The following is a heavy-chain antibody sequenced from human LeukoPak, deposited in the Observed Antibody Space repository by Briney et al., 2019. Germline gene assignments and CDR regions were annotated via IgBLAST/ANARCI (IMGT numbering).Heavy chain of an antibody. Sequence: GASLKVSCKASGYTFSTFQMHWARQAPGQGLEWMGFIKPSEGSTVYARQFQGRLTMTRDTSTNTVFVELSSLTSEDTAVYYCARLTTTRWYSYFDFWGQGTLVTVSS. V-gene: IGHV1-46*01. D-gene: IGHD1-26*01. CDR3: ARLTTTRWYSYFDF. CDR1: GYTFSTFQ. CDR2: IKPSEGST. J-gene: IGHJ4*02.